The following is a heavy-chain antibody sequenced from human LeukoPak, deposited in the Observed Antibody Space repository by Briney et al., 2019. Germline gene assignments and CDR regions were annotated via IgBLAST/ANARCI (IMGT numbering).Heavy chain of an antibody. V-gene: IGHV4-31*03. CDR2: IYYSGST. J-gene: IGHJ4*02. CDR1: GGSISSGGDY. D-gene: IGHD3-22*01. Sequence: PSETLSLTCTVSGGSISSGGDYWSWVRQHPEKGLEWIGYIYYSGSTYYNPSLKSRVTISVDTSKNQFSLKLSSVTAADTALYYCARVYDSSASYYFDYWGQGTLVTVSS. CDR3: ARVYDSSASYYFDY.